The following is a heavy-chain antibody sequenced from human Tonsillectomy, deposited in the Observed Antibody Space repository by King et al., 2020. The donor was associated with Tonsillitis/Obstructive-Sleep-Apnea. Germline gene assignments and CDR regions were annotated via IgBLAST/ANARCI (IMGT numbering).Heavy chain of an antibody. J-gene: IGHJ4*02. Sequence: VQLQESGPGLVKPSETLSLTCTVSGGSISNNYWTWLRQPPGKGLEWIGYIYYSGSTSYNPSLNSRVTISLDTSKNQFSLKLTSVTAADTAVYYCARLTRAYFDSWGQGTLVTVSS. CDR1: GGSISNNY. CDR3: ARLTRAYFDS. D-gene: IGHD7-27*01. CDR2: IYYSGST. V-gene: IGHV4-59*08.